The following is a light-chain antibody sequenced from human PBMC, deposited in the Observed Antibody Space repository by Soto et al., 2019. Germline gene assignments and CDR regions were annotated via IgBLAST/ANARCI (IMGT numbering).Light chain of an antibody. J-gene: IGLJ1*01. CDR2: GNS. Sequence: QAVVTQPPSVSVAPGQRVTISCTGSSSNIGAGYDVHWYQQLPGTAPKLLIYGNSNRPSGVPDRFSGSKSGTSASLAITGLQAEDEADYYCQSYDSSLSGFYVFGTGTKLTVL. CDR1: SSNIGAGYD. V-gene: IGLV1-40*01. CDR3: QSYDSSLSGFYV.